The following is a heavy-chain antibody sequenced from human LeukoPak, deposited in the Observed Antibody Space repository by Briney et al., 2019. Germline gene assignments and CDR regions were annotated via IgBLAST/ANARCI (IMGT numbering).Heavy chain of an antibody. CDR2: MNPNSGNT. J-gene: IGHJ4*02. CDR1: GYTFTSYD. V-gene: IGHV1-8*01. Sequence: ASVKVSCKASGYTFTSYDINRVRQATGQGLEWMGWMNPNSGNTGYAQKFQGRVTMTRNTSISTAYMELSSLRSEDTAVYYCARGVGYGGNSRADYWGQGTLVTVSS. CDR3: ARGVGYGGNSRADY. D-gene: IGHD4-23*01.